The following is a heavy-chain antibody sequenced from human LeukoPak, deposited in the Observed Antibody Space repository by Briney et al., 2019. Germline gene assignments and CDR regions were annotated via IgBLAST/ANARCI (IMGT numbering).Heavy chain of an antibody. V-gene: IGHV3-23*01. Sequence: GGSLRLSCTVSGFSVSTSGMSWVRQAQGKGLQTISAISVEGESAYYADSVKGRFTISRDNPRNTLYMQMNSLRDEDTALYYCAIMHGYYDGSGYWVQWGQGTLVTVSS. D-gene: IGHD3-22*01. CDR1: GFSVSTSG. CDR3: AIMHGYYDGSGYWVQ. CDR2: ISVEGESA. J-gene: IGHJ4*02.